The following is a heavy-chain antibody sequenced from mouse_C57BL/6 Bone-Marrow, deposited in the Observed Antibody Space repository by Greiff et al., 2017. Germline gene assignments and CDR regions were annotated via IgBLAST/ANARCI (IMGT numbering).Heavy chain of an antibody. CDR1: GFTFSSYG. CDR3: ARHDTTVVATGGAMDY. V-gene: IGHV5-6*01. D-gene: IGHD1-1*01. J-gene: IGHJ4*01. Sequence: EVQLVESGGDLVKPGGSLKLSCAASGFTFSSYGMSWVRQTPDKRLEWVATISSGGSYTYYPDSVKGRFTISRDNAKNTLYLQMSSLKSEDTAMYYCARHDTTVVATGGAMDYWGQGTSVTVSS. CDR2: ISSGGSYT.